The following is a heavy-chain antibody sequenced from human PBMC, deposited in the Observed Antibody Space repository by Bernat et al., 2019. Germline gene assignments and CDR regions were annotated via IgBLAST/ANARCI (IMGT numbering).Heavy chain of an antibody. CDR2: ISSNGGST. J-gene: IGHJ4*02. D-gene: IGHD3-3*01. Sequence: EVQLVESGGGLVQPGGSLRLSCVASGFTFSSYAIHWVRQAPGKGLEYVSAISSNGGSTYYANSVKGRFTISRDNSKNTLYLQMGSLRAEDMAVYYCARDGVLASYDYWGQGTLVTVSS. CDR1: GFTFSSYA. CDR3: ARDGVLASYDY. V-gene: IGHV3-64*01.